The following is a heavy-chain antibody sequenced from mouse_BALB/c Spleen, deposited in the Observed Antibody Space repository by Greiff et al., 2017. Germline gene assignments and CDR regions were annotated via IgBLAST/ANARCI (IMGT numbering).Heavy chain of an antibody. CDR2: INSNGGST. Sequence: EVKLMESGGGLVQPGGSLKLSCAASGFTFSSYGMSWVRQTPDKRLEWVANINSNGGSTYYPDSVKGRFTISRDNAKNTLYLQMSSLKSEDTAMYYCSRVPHYYGGTYYFDYWGQGTTLTVSS. CDR3: SRVPHYYGGTYYFDY. D-gene: IGHD1-2*01. CDR1: GFTFSSYG. J-gene: IGHJ2*01. V-gene: IGHV5-6-3*01.